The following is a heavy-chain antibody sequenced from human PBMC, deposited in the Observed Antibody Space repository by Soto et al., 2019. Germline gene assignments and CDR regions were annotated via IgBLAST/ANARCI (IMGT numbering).Heavy chain of an antibody. Sequence: PGGSLRLSCAASGFTFSSYAMSLVRQAPGKGLEWVSAISGSGGSTYYADSVKGRFTISRDNSKNTLYLQMNILRAEDTAVYYCAKGVSGRAYYRYGMDVCTRGTAVSVSS. D-gene: IGHD4-4*01. CDR3: AKGVSGRAYYRYGMDV. V-gene: IGHV3-23*01. CDR2: ISGSGGST. J-gene: IGHJ6*02. CDR1: GFTFSSYA.